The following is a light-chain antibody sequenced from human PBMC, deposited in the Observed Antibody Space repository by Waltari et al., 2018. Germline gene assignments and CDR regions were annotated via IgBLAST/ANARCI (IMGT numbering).Light chain of an antibody. V-gene: IGLV1-51*02. CDR1: SSNIGNHS. Sequence: QSVLTQPPSVSAAPGQRVTLPCSGGSSNIGNHSVTWYRQFPGTAPKLLIYENTERPSGIPGRFSGSKSGTSATLDITGLQAGDEADYYCGTWDSSLSGAVFGGGTHLTVL. J-gene: IGLJ7*01. CDR3: GTWDSSLSGAV. CDR2: ENT.